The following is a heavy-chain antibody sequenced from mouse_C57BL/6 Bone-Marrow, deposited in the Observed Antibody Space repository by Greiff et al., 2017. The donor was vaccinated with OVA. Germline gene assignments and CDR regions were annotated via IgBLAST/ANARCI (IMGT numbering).Heavy chain of an antibody. Sequence: EVKLVESGGGLVQPGGSMKLSCVASGFTFSNYWMNWVRQSPEKGLEWVAQIRLKSDNYATHYAESVKGRFTISRDDSKSSVYLQMNNLRAEDTGIYYCTGGLYYYGSPHYWGQGTSVTVSS. CDR1: GFTFSNYW. D-gene: IGHD1-1*01. CDR3: TGGLYYYGSPHY. V-gene: IGHV6-3*01. J-gene: IGHJ4*01. CDR2: IRLKSDNYAT.